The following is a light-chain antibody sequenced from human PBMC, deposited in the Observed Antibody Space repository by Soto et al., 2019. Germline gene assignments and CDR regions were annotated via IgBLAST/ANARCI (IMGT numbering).Light chain of an antibody. J-gene: IGLJ2*01. CDR1: SSDVGGYNY. Sequence: QSALTQPASVSGSPGQSITISCTGTSSDVGGYNYVSWYQQHPGKAPKLMIYEVSNRPSGVPDRFSGSKSGTSASLAISGLRSEDEADYHCAAWDDSLSGVVFGGGTKLTVL. CDR3: AAWDDSLSGVV. V-gene: IGLV2-14*01. CDR2: EVS.